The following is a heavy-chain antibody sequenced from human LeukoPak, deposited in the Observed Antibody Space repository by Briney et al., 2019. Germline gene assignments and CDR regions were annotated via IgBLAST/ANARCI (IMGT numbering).Heavy chain of an antibody. Sequence: SETLSLTCTVSGDSITSYYWSWVRQPPGKGLEWIGYIHYSGSTSYNPSLMSRVTISVDTSKKQFSLKLSSATAADTAVYYCARVLDLSKRGLDAFDIWGQGTMVTVSS. D-gene: IGHD3-16*01. V-gene: IGHV4-59*01. CDR2: IHYSGST. CDR1: GDSITSYY. CDR3: ARVLDLSKRGLDAFDI. J-gene: IGHJ3*02.